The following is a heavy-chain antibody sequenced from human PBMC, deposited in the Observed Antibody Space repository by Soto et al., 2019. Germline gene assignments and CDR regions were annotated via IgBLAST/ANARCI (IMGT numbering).Heavy chain of an antibody. CDR3: ARERGGTPSSWLSSYYGMDV. CDR1: GFTFSSYG. D-gene: IGHD6-13*01. Sequence: HPGGSLRLSCAASGFTFSSYGMHWVRQAPGKGLEWVAVIWYDGSNKYYADSVKGRFTISRDNSKNTLYLQMNSLRAEDTAVYYCARERGGTPSSWLSSYYGMDVWGQGTTVTVSS. CDR2: IWYDGSNK. V-gene: IGHV3-33*01. J-gene: IGHJ6*02.